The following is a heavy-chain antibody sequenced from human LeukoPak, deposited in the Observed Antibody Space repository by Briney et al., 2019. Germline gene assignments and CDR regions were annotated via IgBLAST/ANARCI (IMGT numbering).Heavy chain of an antibody. V-gene: IGHV3-23*01. Sequence: PGGSLRLSCAASGFTFSSYAMSWVRQVPGKGLDWVSGVSASGGSTYYADSVKGRFTISRDNSKNTLNLQMNSLRGEDTAIYYCAKCRGTSTWDPSDYWGQGTLVTVSS. CDR3: AKCRGTSTWDPSDY. CDR2: VSASGGST. J-gene: IGHJ4*02. D-gene: IGHD2-2*01. CDR1: GFTFSSYA.